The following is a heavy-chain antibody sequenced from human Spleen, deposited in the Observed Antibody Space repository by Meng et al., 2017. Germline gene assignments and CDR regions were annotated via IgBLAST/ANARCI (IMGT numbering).Heavy chain of an antibody. CDR1: GGSISSGYYY. V-gene: IGHV4-61*02. D-gene: IGHD1-14*01. J-gene: IGHJ6*02. CDR3: ASATLVRGIYYYGMDV. CDR2: IYDSGTT. Sequence: SCTVSGGSISSGYYYWSWIRQPAGKGLEWIGRIYDSGTTKYNPSFKSRVTISVDTSKNQFSLKLNSVTAADTSVYYCASATLVRGIYYYGMDVWGQGTTVTVSS.